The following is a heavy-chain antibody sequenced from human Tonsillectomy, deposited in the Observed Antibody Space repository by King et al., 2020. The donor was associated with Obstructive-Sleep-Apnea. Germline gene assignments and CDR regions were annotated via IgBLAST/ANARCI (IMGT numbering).Heavy chain of an antibody. D-gene: IGHD3-10*01. J-gene: IGHJ4*02. CDR3: AKAFPGGRITMVRGVLDY. CDR1: GFTFSSYA. CDR2: ISGSGGST. Sequence: QLVQSGGGLVQPGGSLRLSCAASGFTFSSYAMSWVRQAPGKGLEWVSAISGSGGSTYYADSVKGRFTISRDNSKNTLYLQMNSLRAEDTAVYNCAKAFPGGRITMVRGVLDYWGQGTLVTVSS. V-gene: IGHV3-23*04.